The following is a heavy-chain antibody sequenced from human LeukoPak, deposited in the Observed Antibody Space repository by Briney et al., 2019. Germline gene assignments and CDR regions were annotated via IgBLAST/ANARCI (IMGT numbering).Heavy chain of an antibody. CDR2: IYYSGST. CDR1: GGSISSSSYY. D-gene: IGHD6-19*01. Sequence: SETLSLTCTVSGGSISSSSYYWGWIRQPPGKGLEWIGSIYYSGSTYYNPSLKSRVTISVDTSKNQFSLKLSSVTAADTAVYYCARDQWLGGVFDYWGQGTLVTVSS. J-gene: IGHJ4*02. CDR3: ARDQWLGGVFDY. V-gene: IGHV4-39*07.